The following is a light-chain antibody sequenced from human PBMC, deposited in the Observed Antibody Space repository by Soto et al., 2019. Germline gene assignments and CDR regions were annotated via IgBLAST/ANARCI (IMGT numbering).Light chain of an antibody. Sequence: AIQLTQSPSSLSASVGDRVTITCRASQGIGSYLAWYQQKPGKAPNLLIYGASTLHSGVPSRFSGSGSGTDFTLTITSLQPEDFATYYCQQVDGDVTFCPGTKVDI. V-gene: IGKV1-13*02. J-gene: IGKJ3*01. CDR3: QQVDGDVT. CDR1: QGIGSY. CDR2: GAS.